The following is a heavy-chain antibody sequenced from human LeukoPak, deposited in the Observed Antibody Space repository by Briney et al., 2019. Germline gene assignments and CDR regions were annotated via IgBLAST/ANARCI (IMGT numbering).Heavy chain of an antibody. CDR3: ARDVDSSGYIDY. Sequence: SETLSLTCTVSGGSISSYYWSWIRQPPGKGLEWIGYIYYSGSTNYNPSLKSLVTISVDTSKNQFSLKLSSVTAADTAVYYCARDVDSSGYIDYWGQGTLVTVSS. CDR1: GGSISSYY. V-gene: IGHV4-59*01. CDR2: IYYSGST. J-gene: IGHJ4*02. D-gene: IGHD3-22*01.